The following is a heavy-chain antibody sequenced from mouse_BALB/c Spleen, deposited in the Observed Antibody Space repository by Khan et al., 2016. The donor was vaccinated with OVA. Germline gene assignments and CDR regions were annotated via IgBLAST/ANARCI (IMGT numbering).Heavy chain of an antibody. J-gene: IGHJ4*01. CDR2: ICGDGST. V-gene: IGHV2-3*01. Sequence: VQLQESGPGLVAPSQSLSLTCTVSGFSLTSYGVSWVRQPPGKGLEWLGVICGDGSTNYHPALISRLSIIKDNSKSQVFLKLNSLQTDDTATYCCAKWGTTVQYAMDYWGQGTSVTVSS. D-gene: IGHD1-1*01. CDR1: GFSLTSYG. CDR3: AKWGTTVQYAMDY.